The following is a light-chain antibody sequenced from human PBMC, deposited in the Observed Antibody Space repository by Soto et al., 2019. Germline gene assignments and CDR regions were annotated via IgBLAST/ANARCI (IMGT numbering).Light chain of an antibody. Sequence: IQMMQSPSSLSAFVLYRVIITFLSGQTINTYVNWYQQKPGKAPKLLIYGASTLQRGVPSRFSGSGSGTDFTLTISSLLPEDSATYSCQQSFSALFTFGQGTRLEN. CDR3: QQSFSALFT. CDR2: GAS. V-gene: IGKV1-39*01. J-gene: IGKJ5*01. CDR1: QTINTY.